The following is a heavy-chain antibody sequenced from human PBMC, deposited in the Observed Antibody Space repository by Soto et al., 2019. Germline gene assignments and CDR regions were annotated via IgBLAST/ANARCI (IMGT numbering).Heavy chain of an antibody. D-gene: IGHD2-2*01. CDR3: ARGRYCSSTSCPGRGWFDP. Sequence: ASVKVSCKASGYSFTGCFTQWVRQAPGQGLEWMGWISAYNGNTNYAQKLQGRVTMTTDTSTSTAYMELRSLRSDDTAVYYCARGRYCSSTSCPGRGWFDPWGQGTLVTVSS. V-gene: IGHV1-18*04. J-gene: IGHJ5*02. CDR2: ISAYNGNT. CDR1: GYSFTGCF.